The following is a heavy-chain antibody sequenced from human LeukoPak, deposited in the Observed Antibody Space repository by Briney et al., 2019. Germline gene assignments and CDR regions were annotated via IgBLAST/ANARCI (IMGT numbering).Heavy chain of an antibody. CDR3: AKDPYYYDSSGYYVGETQGFQH. D-gene: IGHD3-22*01. CDR2: IWYDGSNK. J-gene: IGHJ1*01. Sequence: PGRSLRLSCAASGFTFSSYGMHWVRQAPGKGLEWVAVIWYDGSNKYYADSVKGRFTISRDNSKNTLYLQMNSLRAEDTAVYYCAKDPYYYDSSGYYVGETQGFQHWGQGTLVTVSS. V-gene: IGHV3-33*06. CDR1: GFTFSSYG.